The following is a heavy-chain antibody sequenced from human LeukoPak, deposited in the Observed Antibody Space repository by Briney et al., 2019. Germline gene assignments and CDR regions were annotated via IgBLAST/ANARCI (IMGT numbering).Heavy chain of an antibody. V-gene: IGHV4-4*07. J-gene: IGHJ4*02. CDR3: ARVGDLVIAAAEDGWIDY. CDR1: GGSISSYY. Sequence: SETLSLTCTVSGGSISSYYWSWIRQPAGKGLEWIGRIYTSGSTNYNPSLKSRVTMSVDTSKNQFSLKLSSVTAADTAVYYCARVGDLVIAAAEDGWIDYWGQGTLVTVSS. CDR2: IYTSGST. D-gene: IGHD6-13*01.